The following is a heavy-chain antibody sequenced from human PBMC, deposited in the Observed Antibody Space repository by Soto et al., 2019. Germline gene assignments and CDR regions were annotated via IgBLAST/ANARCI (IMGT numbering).Heavy chain of an antibody. J-gene: IGHJ3*02. CDR2: IKSKTDGGTK. CDR1: GFTFSNAW. Sequence: GGSLRLSCAASGFTFSNAWMNWVRPAPEKGLEWVGRIKSKTDGGTKDYAAPVKGRFTISRDDSNNTLYLQMNSLKTEDTAVYYCTTHYDFWSGYPDAFDIWGQGTMVTVSS. D-gene: IGHD3-3*01. V-gene: IGHV3-15*07. CDR3: TTHYDFWSGYPDAFDI.